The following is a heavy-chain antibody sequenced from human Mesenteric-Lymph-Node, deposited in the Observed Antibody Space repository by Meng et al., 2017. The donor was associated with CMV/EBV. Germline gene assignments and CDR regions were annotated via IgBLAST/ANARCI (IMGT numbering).Heavy chain of an antibody. Sequence: SLKISCAASGFTFSSYSMNWVRQAPGKGLEWVSGISWNSGSIAYADSVKGRFTMSRDNAKNSLYLQMNSLRAEDTALYFCAKDFTYSSSFLDYWGQGTLVTVSS. CDR2: ISWNSGSI. CDR1: GFTFSSYS. J-gene: IGHJ4*02. D-gene: IGHD6-6*01. V-gene: IGHV3-9*01. CDR3: AKDFTYSSSFLDY.